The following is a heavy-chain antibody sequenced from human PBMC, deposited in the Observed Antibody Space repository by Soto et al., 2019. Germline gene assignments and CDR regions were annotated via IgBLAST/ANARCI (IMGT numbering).Heavy chain of an antibody. D-gene: IGHD3-16*02. CDR2: ISYDGSNK. CDR1: GFTFSSYG. CDR3: AKDMITFGGVIHKAPWDV. Sequence: GGSLRLSCAASGFTFSSYGMHWVRQAPGKGLEWVAVISYDGSNKYYADSVKGRFTISRDNSKNTLYLQMNSLRAEDTAVYYCAKDMITFGGVIHKAPWDVWGQGTTVTVSS. J-gene: IGHJ6*02. V-gene: IGHV3-30*18.